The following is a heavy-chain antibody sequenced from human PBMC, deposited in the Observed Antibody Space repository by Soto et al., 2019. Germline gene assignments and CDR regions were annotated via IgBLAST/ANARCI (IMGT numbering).Heavy chain of an antibody. Sequence: QTLSLIFAISGDSVSSNSAAWNWIRQSPSRGLEWLGRTYYRSKWYNDYAVSVKSRITINPDTSKNQFSLQLNSVTPEDTAVYYCAREGSSSEGYYYYGMDVWGQGTTVTVSS. V-gene: IGHV6-1*01. CDR2: TYYRSKWYN. CDR1: GDSVSSNSAA. D-gene: IGHD6-6*01. CDR3: AREGSSSEGYYYYGMDV. J-gene: IGHJ6*02.